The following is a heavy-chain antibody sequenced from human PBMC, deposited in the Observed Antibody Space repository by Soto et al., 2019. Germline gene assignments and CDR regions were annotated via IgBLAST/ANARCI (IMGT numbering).Heavy chain of an antibody. CDR1: GGTFSSYT. CDR3: ARELQVNYMGPLS. D-gene: IGHD1-7*01. CDR2: IIPILGIA. V-gene: IGHV1-69*08. Sequence: QVQLVQSGAEVKKPGSSVKVSCKASGGTFSSYTISWVRQAPGQGLEWMGRIIPILGIANYAQKFQGRVTITADKSTSTAYMELSSLRSDDTAVYYCARELQVNYMGPLSWGKGTLVTVSS. J-gene: IGHJ5*02.